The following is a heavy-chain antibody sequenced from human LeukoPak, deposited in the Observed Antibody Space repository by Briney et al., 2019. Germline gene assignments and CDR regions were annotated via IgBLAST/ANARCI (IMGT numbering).Heavy chain of an antibody. CDR1: GGSISNITNSNW. CDR2: IYHSGST. J-gene: IGHJ4*02. Sequence: HPSETLSLTCAVSGGSISNITNSNWWSWVRQPPGKGLEWIGEIYHSGSTYYNPSLKSRLTISVDTSQSQFSLTLSSVTAADTAVYYCARVGSGTNTPSLYGSFDSWGQGTLVTVSS. CDR3: ARVGSGTNTPSLYGSFDS. D-gene: IGHD2-8*01. V-gene: IGHV4-4*02.